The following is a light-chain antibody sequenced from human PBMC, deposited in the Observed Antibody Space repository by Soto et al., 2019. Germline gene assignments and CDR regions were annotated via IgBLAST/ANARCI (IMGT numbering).Light chain of an antibody. J-gene: IGLJ3*02. V-gene: IGLV2-23*02. CDR2: EVN. Sequence: QSALTQPASVSGSPGQSFTISCTGTNSDVGSYDLVSWYQQHPGKAPKLMIFEVNKRPSGVSNRFSGSKSGNTASLTISGLQAEDESDYYCCSYAGGSTYVLFGGGTKLTVL. CDR1: NSDVGSYDL. CDR3: CSYAGGSTYVL.